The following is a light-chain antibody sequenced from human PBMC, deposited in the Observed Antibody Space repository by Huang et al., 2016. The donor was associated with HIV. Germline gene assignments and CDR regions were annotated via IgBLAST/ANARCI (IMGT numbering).Light chain of an antibody. V-gene: IGKV3-11*01. CDR2: DAS. Sequence: EILLTQSPATLSLSPGERATLSCRASQSVGNFLAWYQQRPGQPPRLLIYDASPRATCIPDRFSGSGSDTDFTLTISSLESEDFAVYYCQQRSSWPPFTFGPGTKVDI. CDR1: QSVGNF. J-gene: IGKJ3*01. CDR3: QQRSSWPPFT.